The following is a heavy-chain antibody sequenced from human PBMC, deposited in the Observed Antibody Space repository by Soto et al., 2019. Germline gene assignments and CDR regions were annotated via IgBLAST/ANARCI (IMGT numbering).Heavy chain of an antibody. Sequence: QVQLVQSGAEVKKPGSSVKVSCKASGGTFSSYTISWVRQAPGQGLEWMGRIIPILGITNYAQKFQGRVTITADKSTSTAYMELSSLRSEDTAVYYCARDRGYGDYVVDAFDIWGQGTMVTVSS. CDR2: IIPILGIT. CDR3: ARDRGYGDYVVDAFDI. CDR1: GGTFSSYT. D-gene: IGHD4-17*01. V-gene: IGHV1-69*08. J-gene: IGHJ3*02.